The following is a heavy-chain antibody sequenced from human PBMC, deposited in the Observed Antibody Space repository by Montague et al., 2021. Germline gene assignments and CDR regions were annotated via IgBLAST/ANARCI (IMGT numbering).Heavy chain of an antibody. Sequence: SETLSLTCTVSGDSISSKYFWSWVRQPLGKGLEWIGEIYHGTTSYSPSLKGRLPVSMDTSKNQFSLKLSSVAAADTAIYYCAVGSESAWELLHHWGQGILVTVSS. CDR2: IYHGTT. CDR1: GDSISSKYF. V-gene: IGHV4-4*02. J-gene: IGHJ5*02. CDR3: AVGSESAWELLHH. D-gene: IGHD1-26*01.